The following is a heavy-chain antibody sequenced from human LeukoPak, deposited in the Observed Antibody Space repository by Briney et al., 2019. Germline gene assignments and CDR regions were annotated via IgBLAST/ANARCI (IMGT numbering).Heavy chain of an antibody. J-gene: IGHJ6*02. D-gene: IGHD4-23*01. CDR1: GGSISSYY. V-gene: IGHV4-59*08. Sequence: SETLSLTCTVSGGSISSYYWSWIRQPPGKGLEWIGYIYYSGSTNYNPSLKSRVTISVDTSKNQFSLKLSSVTAADTAVYYCASTVVTRAGYYYYYGMDVWGQGTTVTVSS. CDR3: ASTVVTRAGYYYYYGMDV. CDR2: IYYSGST.